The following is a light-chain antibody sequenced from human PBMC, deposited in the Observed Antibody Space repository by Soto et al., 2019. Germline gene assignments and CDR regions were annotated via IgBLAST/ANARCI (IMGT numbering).Light chain of an antibody. CDR2: DAS. CDR1: QSINRH. Sequence: EIVLTQSPATLSLSPGERATLSFRASQSINRHLAWYRQKPGQAPRLLIYDASNRATGIPARFSGSGSGTDFTLTISSLQAEDVAVYFCQQYYATPLSFGGGTKVDIK. CDR3: QQYYATPLS. J-gene: IGKJ4*01. V-gene: IGKV3-11*01.